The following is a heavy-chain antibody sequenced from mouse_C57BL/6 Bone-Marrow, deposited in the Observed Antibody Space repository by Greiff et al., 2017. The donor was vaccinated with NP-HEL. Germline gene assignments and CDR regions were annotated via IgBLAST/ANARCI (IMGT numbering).Heavy chain of an antibody. J-gene: IGHJ2*01. Sequence: EVKLMESGGDLVKPGGSLKLSCAASGFTFSSYGMSWVRQTPDKRLEWVATISSGGSYTYYPDSVKGRVTMSRDNAKNTLYLQMSSLKSEDTAMYYCARPGWLPFDYWGQGTTLTVSS. CDR3: ARPGWLPFDY. V-gene: IGHV5-6*01. D-gene: IGHD2-3*01. CDR1: GFTFSSYG. CDR2: ISSGGSYT.